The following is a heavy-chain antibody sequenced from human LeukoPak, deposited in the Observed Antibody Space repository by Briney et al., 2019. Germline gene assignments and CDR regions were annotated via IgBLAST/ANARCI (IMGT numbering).Heavy chain of an antibody. D-gene: IGHD3-3*02. CDR1: GFTYSSYS. CDR3: ATHFRGPPP. CDR2: ISSSSSYI. J-gene: IGHJ5*02. V-gene: IGHV3-21*01. Sequence: GGSLRLXCAASGFTYSSYSMNWVRQAPGKGLESVSSISSSSSYIYYADSVKGRFTISRDNAKNSLYLQMNSLRAEDRAVYYCATHFRGPPPWGQGTLVTVSS.